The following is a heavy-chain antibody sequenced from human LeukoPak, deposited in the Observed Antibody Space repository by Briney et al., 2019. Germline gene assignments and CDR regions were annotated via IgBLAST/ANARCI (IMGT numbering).Heavy chain of an antibody. V-gene: IGHV3-48*03. Sequence: PGGSLRLSCAASGFTFSNYELNWVRQAPGKGLEWVSYISHSGRTIYYADSVKGRFTISRDNAKSSLYLQMNSLRAEDTAVYFCARGVGSSWPGWFDPWGQGTLVAVSS. CDR3: ARGVGSSWPGWFDP. J-gene: IGHJ5*02. CDR1: GFTFSNYE. D-gene: IGHD6-13*01. CDR2: ISHSGRTI.